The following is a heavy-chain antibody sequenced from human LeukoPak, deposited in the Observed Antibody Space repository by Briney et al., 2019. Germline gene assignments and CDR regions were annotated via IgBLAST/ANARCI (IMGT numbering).Heavy chain of an antibody. D-gene: IGHD6-13*01. CDR2: VYYSGGT. CDR3: ARDIAIGAFDI. J-gene: IGHJ3*02. V-gene: IGHV4-39*07. CDR1: GGSISSRTYY. Sequence: SETLSLTCTVSGGSISSRTYYWDWIRQPPGKGLEWIGTVYYSGGTYYNPSLKSRVTISVDTSKNQFSLKLSSVTAADTAVYYCARDIAIGAFDIWGQGTMVTVSS.